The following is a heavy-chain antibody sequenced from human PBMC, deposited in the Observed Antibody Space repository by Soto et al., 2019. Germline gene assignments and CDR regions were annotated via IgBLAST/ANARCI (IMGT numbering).Heavy chain of an antibody. CDR2: IYHSGST. D-gene: IGHD3-10*01. CDR3: ARVPALVRGVTFDY. Sequence: QVQLQESGPGLVKPSGTLSLTCAVSGGSISSSNWWSWVRQPPGKGLEWIGEIYHSGSTNYNPSLKRRVTTSVARSQNQFSLKLSSVAAVDRAVYYCARVPALVRGVTFDYWGQGTLVTVPS. V-gene: IGHV4-4*02. CDR1: GGSISSSNW. J-gene: IGHJ4*02.